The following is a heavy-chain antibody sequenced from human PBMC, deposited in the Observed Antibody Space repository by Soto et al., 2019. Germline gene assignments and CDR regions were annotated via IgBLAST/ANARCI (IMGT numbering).Heavy chain of an antibody. CDR1: GGSISSGDYY. CDR2: IYYSGST. J-gene: IGHJ6*02. D-gene: IGHD3-3*01. CDR3: ARDRVGRFLEWSHWGYYYYGMDV. V-gene: IGHV4-30-4*01. Sequence: QVQLQESGPGLVKPSQTLSLTCTVSGGSISSGDYYWSWIRQPPGKGLEWIGYIYYSGSTYYNPSLRSRVSISVDTSQNQFSLKLSSVTAADTAVYYCARDRVGRFLEWSHWGYYYYGMDVWGQGTTVTVSS.